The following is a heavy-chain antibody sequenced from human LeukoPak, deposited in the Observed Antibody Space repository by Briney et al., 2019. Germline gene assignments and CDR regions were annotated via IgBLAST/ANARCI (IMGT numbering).Heavy chain of an antibody. D-gene: IGHD6-19*01. Sequence: GGSLRLSCAASGFSFSSYWMHWVRQAPGKGLVWVSRINSDGSTTSYADSVMGRFTISRDNAKNTLYLQMNSLRAEDTAVYYCARVIYSGWEGELSDWGQGTLVTVSS. CDR1: GFSFSSYW. CDR3: ARVIYSGWEGELSD. J-gene: IGHJ4*02. V-gene: IGHV3-74*01. CDR2: INSDGSTT.